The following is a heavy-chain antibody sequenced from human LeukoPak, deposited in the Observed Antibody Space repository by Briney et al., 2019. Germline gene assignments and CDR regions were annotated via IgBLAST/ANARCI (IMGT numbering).Heavy chain of an antibody. CDR2: IYYSGST. J-gene: IGHJ6*02. V-gene: IGHV4-59*11. CDR3: ARDEHDFWSGYYPTGYGMDV. CDR1: GDSINSLDL. Sequence: SETLSLTCTVSGDSINSLDLWSWVRQPPGKGLEWIGYIYYSGSTNYNPSLKSRVTISVDTSKNQFSLKLSSVTAADTAVYYCARDEHDFWSGYYPTGYGMDVWGQGTTVTVSS. D-gene: IGHD3-3*01.